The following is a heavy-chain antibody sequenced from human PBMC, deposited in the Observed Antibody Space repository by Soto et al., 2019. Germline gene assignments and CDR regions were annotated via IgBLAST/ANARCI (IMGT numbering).Heavy chain of an antibody. CDR3: AREPVAGSYYYYYGMDV. J-gene: IGHJ6*02. D-gene: IGHD6-19*01. CDR2: INPNSGGT. CDR1: GYTFTGYY. V-gene: IGHV1-2*02. Sequence: QVQLVQSGAEVKKPGASVKVSCKASGYTFTGYYMHWVRQAPGQGLEWIGWINPNSGGTNYAQKFQGRVTMTRDTSISTAYMELSRLRSDDTAVYYCAREPVAGSYYYYYGMDVWGQGTTVTVSS.